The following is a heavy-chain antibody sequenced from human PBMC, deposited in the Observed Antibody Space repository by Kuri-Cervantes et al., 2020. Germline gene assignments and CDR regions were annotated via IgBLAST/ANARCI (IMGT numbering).Heavy chain of an antibody. Sequence: GGSLRLSCAASRFTFSSYSMNWVRQAPGKGLEWVSSISSSSSYIYYADSVKGRFTISRDNAKNSLYLQMNSLRAEDTAVYYCARDRSSWYRFDYWGQGTLVTVSS. CDR2: ISSSSSYI. V-gene: IGHV3-21*01. CDR3: ARDRSSWYRFDY. CDR1: RFTFSSYS. D-gene: IGHD6-13*01. J-gene: IGHJ4*02.